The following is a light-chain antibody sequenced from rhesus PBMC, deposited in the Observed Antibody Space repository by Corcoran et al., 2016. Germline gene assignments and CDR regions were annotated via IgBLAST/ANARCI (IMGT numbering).Light chain of an antibody. V-gene: IGKV2-104*02. CDR1: QSLLDSEDGNTY. Sequence: DIVMTQTPLSLPVTPGEPASISCRSSQSLLDSEDGNTYLDWYLQKPGQSPQLLIYEVSNRASGVPDRCSGSGSDNDFTLKISRVEAEDVGVYYCMQALEFPLTFGGGTKVEIK. CDR2: EVS. J-gene: IGKJ4*01. CDR3: MQALEFPLT.